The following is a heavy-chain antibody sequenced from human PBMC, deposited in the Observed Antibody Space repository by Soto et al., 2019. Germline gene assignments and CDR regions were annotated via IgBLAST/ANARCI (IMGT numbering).Heavy chain of an antibody. V-gene: IGHV2-5*02. Sequence: QITLKESGPTLVKPTQTLTLTCTFSGFSLSTSGVGVGWIRQPPGKALEWLALIYWDDDKRYSPSLKSRLTLXKXXSKNQVVLTMTNMDPVDTATYYCAHPGIAAAGYDYWGQGTLVTVSS. CDR2: IYWDDDK. CDR3: AHPGIAAAGYDY. D-gene: IGHD6-13*01. J-gene: IGHJ4*02. CDR1: GFSLSTSGVG.